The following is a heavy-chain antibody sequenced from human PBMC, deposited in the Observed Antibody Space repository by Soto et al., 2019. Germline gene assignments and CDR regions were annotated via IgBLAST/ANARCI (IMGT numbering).Heavy chain of an antibody. CDR2: IIPIFGTA. J-gene: IGHJ6*02. V-gene: IGHV1-69*13. CDR3: ASNNDSSGYYYLFMYYYYGMDV. Sequence: ASVKVSCKASGGTFSSYAISWVRQAPGQGLEWMGGIIPIFGTANYAQKFQGGVTITADESTSTAYMELSSLRSEDTAVYYCASNNDSSGYYYLFMYYYYGMDVWGQGTTVTVSS. CDR1: GGTFSSYA. D-gene: IGHD3-22*01.